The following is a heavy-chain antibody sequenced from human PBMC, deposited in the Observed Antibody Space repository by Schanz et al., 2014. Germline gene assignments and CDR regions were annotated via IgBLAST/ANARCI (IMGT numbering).Heavy chain of an antibody. D-gene: IGHD3-9*01. J-gene: IGHJ4*02. CDR3: ARGWGYDALTGYVF. V-gene: IGHV1-69*04. CDR1: GGTFTSYA. CDR2: IIPIVDIT. Sequence: QVQLVQSGAEVRKPGSSVRVSCTASGGTFTSYAFSWVRQAPGQGLEWMGRIIPIVDITNYAQKFLGRVTITADKSTSTAYMELRSLRSDDTAVYYCARGWGYDALTGYVFWGQGTLVTVSS.